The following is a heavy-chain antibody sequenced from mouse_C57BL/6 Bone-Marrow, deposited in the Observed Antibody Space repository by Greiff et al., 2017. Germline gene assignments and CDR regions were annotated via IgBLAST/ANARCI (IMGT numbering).Heavy chain of an antibody. Sequence: EVKLVESGGGLVKPGGSLKLSCAASGFTFSSYAMSWVRQSPEKRLEWVATISDGGSYSYYPYIVKGRFTISSDKAKNNQYLQMSHLKSKDTARDYYARGRQSNFYFDYWGQGTTLTVSS. CDR1: GFTFSSYA. CDR3: ARGRQSNFYFDY. CDR2: ISDGGSYS. D-gene: IGHD2-5*01. J-gene: IGHJ2*01. V-gene: IGHV5-4*03.